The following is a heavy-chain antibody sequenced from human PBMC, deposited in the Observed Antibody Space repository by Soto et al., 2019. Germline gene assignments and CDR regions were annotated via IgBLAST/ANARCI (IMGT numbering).Heavy chain of an antibody. Sequence: GGSLRLSCAASGFTFSSYAMSWVRQAPGKGLEWVSAISGSGGSTYYADSVEGRFTISRDNSKNTLYLQMNSLRAEDTAVYYCAKAPYYGDYLFDYWGQGTLVTAPQ. CDR1: GFTFSSYA. J-gene: IGHJ4*02. V-gene: IGHV3-23*01. D-gene: IGHD4-17*01. CDR2: ISGSGGST. CDR3: AKAPYYGDYLFDY.